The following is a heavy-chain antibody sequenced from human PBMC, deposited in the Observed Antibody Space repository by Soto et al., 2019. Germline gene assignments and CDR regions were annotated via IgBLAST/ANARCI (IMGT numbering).Heavy chain of an antibody. CDR1: GGSISSSSYY. CDR2: IYYSGST. J-gene: IGHJ4*02. V-gene: IGHV4-39*01. Sequence: SETLSLTCTVSGGSISSSSYYWGWIRQPPGKGLEWIGSIYYSGSTYYNPSLKSRVTISVATSKNQFSLKLSSVTAADTAVYYCARQRAEYYYDSSGYSFDYWGQGTLVTVSS. D-gene: IGHD3-22*01. CDR3: ARQRAEYYYDSSGYSFDY.